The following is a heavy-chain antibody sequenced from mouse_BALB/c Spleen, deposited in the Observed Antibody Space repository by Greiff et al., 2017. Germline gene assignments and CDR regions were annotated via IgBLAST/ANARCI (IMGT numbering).Heavy chain of an antibody. Sequence: EVKLQQSGAELVKPGASVKLSCTASGFNIKDTYMHWVKQRPEQGLEWIGRIDPANGNTKYDPKFQGKATITADTSSNTAYLQLSSLTSEDTAVYYCASITTVVADYAMDYWGQGTSVTVSS. CDR1: GFNIKDTY. D-gene: IGHD1-1*01. J-gene: IGHJ4*01. CDR2: IDPANGNT. CDR3: ASITTVVADYAMDY. V-gene: IGHV14-3*02.